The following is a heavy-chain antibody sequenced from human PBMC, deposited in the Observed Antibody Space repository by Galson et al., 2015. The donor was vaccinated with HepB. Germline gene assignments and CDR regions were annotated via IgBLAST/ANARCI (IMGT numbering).Heavy chain of an antibody. J-gene: IGHJ5*02. Sequence: SLRLSCAASGFTFSSFAMSWVRQAPGRGLEWVSAISGSGGSTYYADSVKGRFTISRDNSKNTMYLQMNSLRAEDTAVYYCAKPHPGWASGTGRDWFDPWGQGTLVTVSS. CDR1: GFTFSSFA. D-gene: IGHD3-10*01. V-gene: IGHV3-23*01. CDR3: AKPHPGWASGTGRDWFDP. CDR2: ISGSGGST.